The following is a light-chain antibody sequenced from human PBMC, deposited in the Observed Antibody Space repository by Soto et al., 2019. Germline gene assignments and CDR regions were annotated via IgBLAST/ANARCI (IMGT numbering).Light chain of an antibody. CDR2: DAS. J-gene: IGKJ4*01. Sequence: EMVLTQSPATLSLSPGERPTLSCRASQSVSSYLAWYQQKPGQAPRLLIYDASNRATGIPARFSGSGSGTDFTLTISSLEPEDFAVYYCQQRSNWPLLTFGGGTKVDIK. V-gene: IGKV3-11*01. CDR1: QSVSSY. CDR3: QQRSNWPLLT.